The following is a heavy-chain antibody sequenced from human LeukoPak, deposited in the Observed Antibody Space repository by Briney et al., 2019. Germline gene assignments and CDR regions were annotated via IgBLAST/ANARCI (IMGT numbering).Heavy chain of an antibody. CDR2: ITTSGDR. V-gene: IGHV3-13*01. J-gene: IGHJ4*02. D-gene: IGHD2-15*01. CDR1: GFTFSSYD. CDR3: AREACNGNSCYLLDY. Sequence: GGSLRLSCAASGFTFSSYDMHWVRPATGKGLEWVSTITTSGDRYYPGSVKGRFTISRENAKNSLYLQMNSLRAGETAMYYCAREACNGNSCYLLDYWGQGTLVTVSS.